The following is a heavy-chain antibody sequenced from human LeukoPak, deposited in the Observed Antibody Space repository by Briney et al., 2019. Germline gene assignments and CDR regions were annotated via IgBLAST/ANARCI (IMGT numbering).Heavy chain of an antibody. CDR1: GFTLSSYS. CDR3: ARDEISWVYSYGFDY. CDR2: ISSSSSYI. V-gene: IGHV3-21*01. J-gene: IGHJ4*02. Sequence: PGGSLRLSCVASGFTLSSYSMNWVRQAPGKGLEWVSSISSSSSYIYYADSVKGRFTISRDNAKNSLYLQMNSLRAEDTAVYYCARDEISWVYSYGFDYWGQGTLVTVSS. D-gene: IGHD5-18*01.